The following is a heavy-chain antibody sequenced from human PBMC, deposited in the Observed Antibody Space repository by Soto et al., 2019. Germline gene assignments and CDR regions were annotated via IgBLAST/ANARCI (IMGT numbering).Heavy chain of an antibody. Sequence: SETLSLTCTVSGGSISSGDYYWSWIRQPPGKGLEWIGYIYYSGSTYYNPSLKSRVTISVDTSKNQFSLKLSSVTAADTAVYYCARRQRITMIVVVIADAFDIWGQGTMVTVSS. CDR2: IYYSGST. V-gene: IGHV4-30-4*01. J-gene: IGHJ3*02. CDR1: GGSISSGDYY. D-gene: IGHD3-22*01. CDR3: ARRQRITMIVVVIADAFDI.